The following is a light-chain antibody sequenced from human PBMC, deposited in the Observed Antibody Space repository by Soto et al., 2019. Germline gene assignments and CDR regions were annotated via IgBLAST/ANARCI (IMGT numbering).Light chain of an antibody. J-gene: IGKJ2*01. CDR3: MQGTHRPPYT. CDR1: QSLVHSDGHTY. Sequence: DVVMTQSPLSLPVTLGQPASLSCRSSQSLVHSDGHTYLNWFQQRPGQAPRRLIYKFSNRESGVPDRFGGRGSGTDLTLKISRVEAEDVGGYYCMQGTHRPPYTFGQGTKPEIK. CDR2: KFS. V-gene: IGKV2-30*02.